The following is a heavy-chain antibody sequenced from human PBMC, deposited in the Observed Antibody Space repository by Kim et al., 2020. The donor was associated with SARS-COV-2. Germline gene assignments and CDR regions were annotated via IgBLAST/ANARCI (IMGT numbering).Heavy chain of an antibody. D-gene: IGHD3-9*01. V-gene: IGHV1-3*01. CDR2: INAGNGNT. CDR1: GYTFTSYA. Sequence: ASVKVSCKASGYTFTSYAMHWVRQAPGQRLEWMGWINAGNGNTKYSQKFQGRVTITRDTSASTAYMELSSLRSEDTAVYYCARDYPPDYDILTGYLFPVGIDYWGQGTLVTVSS. CDR3: ARDYPPDYDILTGYLFPVGIDY. J-gene: IGHJ4*02.